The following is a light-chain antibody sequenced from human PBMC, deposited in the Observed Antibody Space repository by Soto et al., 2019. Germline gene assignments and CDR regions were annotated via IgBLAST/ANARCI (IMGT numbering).Light chain of an antibody. CDR2: AAS. CDR3: QQLERYPST. J-gene: IGKJ4*01. CDR1: KAIGRS. Sequence: IQLTQSPSSLSSSVGYSVTITCGASKAIGRSFAWYQQKPGKAPKLLIYAASTLQSGVPSRFSGSGSGTDFTLTISSLQPEDFATYYCQQLERYPSTFGGGTKV. V-gene: IGKV1-9*01.